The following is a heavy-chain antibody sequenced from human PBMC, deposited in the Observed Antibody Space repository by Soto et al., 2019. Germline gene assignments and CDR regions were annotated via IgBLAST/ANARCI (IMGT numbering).Heavy chain of an antibody. J-gene: IGHJ3*02. V-gene: IGHV3-30-3*01. D-gene: IGHD2-15*01. CDR1: GFSYTKCW. CDR2: ISYDGSNK. CDR3: TRGGWLLSVRFDI. Sequence: GVLSLPLELPGFSYTKCWITWVRHAPGKGLEWVAVISYDGSNKYYADSVQGRFTISRDNSNNTLYLQMNSLRAEDTALYSWTRGGWLLSVRFDIWGRGTMVTV.